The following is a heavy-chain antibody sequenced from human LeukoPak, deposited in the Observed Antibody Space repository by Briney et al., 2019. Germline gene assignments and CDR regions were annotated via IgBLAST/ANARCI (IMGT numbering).Heavy chain of an antibody. CDR3: GRDWKLDY. D-gene: IGHD1-1*01. Sequence: GGSLRLSCAASGFTFSTYSMHWVRQAPGKGLEWVSAISDNGGDTKYADSVKGRFTISRDNSRNTLYLQMNSLRVEDTAIYYCGRDWKLDYWGQGTLVTVSP. J-gene: IGHJ4*02. V-gene: IGHV3-23*01. CDR2: ISDNGGDT. CDR1: GFTFSTYS.